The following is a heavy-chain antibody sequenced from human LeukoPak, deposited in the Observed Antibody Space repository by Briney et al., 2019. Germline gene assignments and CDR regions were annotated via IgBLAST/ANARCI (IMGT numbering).Heavy chain of an antibody. D-gene: IGHD6-13*01. CDR3: ARYWSSWSADY. Sequence: GGSLRLSCAASGFTFSSYSMNWVRQAPGKGLEWVSYINSRSSIIYYADSVKGRFTSSRDNAKTSLYLQMNSLRAEDTAVYYCARYWSSWSADYWGQGTLVTVSS. CDR2: INSRSSII. CDR1: GFTFSSYS. V-gene: IGHV3-48*01. J-gene: IGHJ4*02.